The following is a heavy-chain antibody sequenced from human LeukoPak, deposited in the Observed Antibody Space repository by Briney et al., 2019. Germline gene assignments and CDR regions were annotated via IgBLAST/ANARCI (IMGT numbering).Heavy chain of an antibody. D-gene: IGHD1-26*01. CDR1: GFTFRNYV. Sequence: GGSLRLSCAASGFTFRNYVMGWVRQAPGKGLEWVSSISGSGDRTYYADSVKGRFTISRDNAKNTLFLQMNSLRADDTAVYYCAEEVGDTYPTFDFWGQGTLVTVPS. CDR2: ISGSGDRT. V-gene: IGHV3-23*01. CDR3: AEEVGDTYPTFDF. J-gene: IGHJ4*02.